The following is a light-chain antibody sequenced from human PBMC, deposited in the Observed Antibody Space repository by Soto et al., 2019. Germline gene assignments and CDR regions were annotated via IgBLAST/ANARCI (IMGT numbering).Light chain of an antibody. CDR1: QSISTY. J-gene: IGKJ4*01. V-gene: IGKV3-11*01. CDR3: QQRYSWPLT. CDR2: DAS. Sequence: IVLTQSPATLSLSPGERATLSCRAGQSISTYLAWYQQKSGQAPRLLIYDASNRATGIPARFSGSGSATDFTLTISGLEPEDFAVYYCQQRYSWPLTFGGGTKVDIK.